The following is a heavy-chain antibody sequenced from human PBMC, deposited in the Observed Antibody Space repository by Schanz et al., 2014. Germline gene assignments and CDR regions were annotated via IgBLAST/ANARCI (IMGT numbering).Heavy chain of an antibody. D-gene: IGHD2-21*01. Sequence: EEQLLQSGGGLVQPGGSLRLSCAASGFTFGSYGMSWVRQGPGKGLEWVSVIYSGIGAYYADSVKDRFTVSRDNSKNTLYLQMNSLRAEDTAVYYCARDLEGYDGGGGGFDPWGQGTLVTVSS. CDR3: ARDLEGYDGGGGGFDP. CDR1: GFTFGSYG. CDR2: IYSGIGA. V-gene: IGHV3-66*01. J-gene: IGHJ5*02.